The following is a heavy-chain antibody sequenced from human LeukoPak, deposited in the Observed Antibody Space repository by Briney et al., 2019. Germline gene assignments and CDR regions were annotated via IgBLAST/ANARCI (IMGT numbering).Heavy chain of an antibody. D-gene: IGHD3-22*01. Sequence: GGSLRLSCTASGFAFSIYWMTWVRQAPGKGLEWVANIKEDGNAEYYADSVKGRFIISRDNAKNSLYLQMNNLRAEDTAVYFCARDHRDSYYFYWGQGTVVTVSS. CDR1: GFAFSIYW. CDR3: ARDHRDSYYFY. CDR2: IKEDGNAE. V-gene: IGHV3-7*01. J-gene: IGHJ4*02.